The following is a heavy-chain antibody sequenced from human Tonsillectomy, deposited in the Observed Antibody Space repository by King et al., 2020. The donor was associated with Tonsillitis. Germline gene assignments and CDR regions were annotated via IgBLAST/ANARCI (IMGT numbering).Heavy chain of an antibody. V-gene: IGHV3-33*05. D-gene: IGHD1-26*01. CDR2: ISYHGTNK. CDR1: GFTFSSYG. CDR3: ARERLYDVEWGIDH. Sequence: HVQLVESGGGVVQPGRSLRLSCETSGFTFSSYGMHWVRQAPGKGLEWVATISYHGTNKHHTDSVKGRFTISRDNSKSTMYLQMNSLRAEDTAVYYCARERLYDVEWGIDHWGQGTLVTVSS. J-gene: IGHJ4*02.